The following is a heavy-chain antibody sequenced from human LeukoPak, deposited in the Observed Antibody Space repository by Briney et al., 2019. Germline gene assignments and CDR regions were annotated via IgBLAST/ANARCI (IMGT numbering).Heavy chain of an antibody. J-gene: IGHJ4*02. D-gene: IGHD3-3*01. CDR3: ARSHTIFGVVFFDY. CDR1: GGTFSSYA. Sequence: GSSVKVSCKASGGTFSSYAISWVRQAPGQGLGWMGGIIPIFGTANYAQKFQGRVTITTDESTSTACMELSSLRSEDTAVYYCARSHTIFGVVFFDYWGQGTLVTVSS. V-gene: IGHV1-69*05. CDR2: IIPIFGTA.